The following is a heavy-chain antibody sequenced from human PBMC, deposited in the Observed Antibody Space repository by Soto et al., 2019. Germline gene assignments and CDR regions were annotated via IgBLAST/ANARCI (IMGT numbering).Heavy chain of an antibody. CDR1: GYTFTSYF. CDR3: ARVTVNNVFAGPFDY. D-gene: IGHD3-10*02. Sequence: ASVKVSCKASGYTFTSYFLHWVRQAPGQGLEWMGIINPGAGSTTYAQNFQGRVTMTSDTSTSTVFMELSSLRSDDTAVYYCARVTVNNVFAGPFDYWGQGTLVTVSS. V-gene: IGHV1-46*03. CDR2: INPGAGST. J-gene: IGHJ4*02.